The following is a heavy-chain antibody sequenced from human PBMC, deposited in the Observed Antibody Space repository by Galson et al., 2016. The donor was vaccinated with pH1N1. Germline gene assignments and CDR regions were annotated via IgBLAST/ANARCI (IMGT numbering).Heavy chain of an antibody. V-gene: IGHV3-30*18. Sequence: SLRLSCAASGSTFSSYGFHWVRQAPGKGLEWVAVISYDGSNKYYADSVKGRFTISRDNSKNTLYLQMNSLRAEDTAVYYCAKVVRGSSWPSFDYWGQGTLVTVSS. CDR3: AKVVRGSSWPSFDY. D-gene: IGHD6-13*01. J-gene: IGHJ4*02. CDR2: ISYDGSNK. CDR1: GSTFSSYG.